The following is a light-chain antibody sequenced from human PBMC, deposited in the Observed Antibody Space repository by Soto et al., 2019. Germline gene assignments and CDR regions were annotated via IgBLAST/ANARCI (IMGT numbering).Light chain of an antibody. CDR1: SSNIGAGYD. Sequence: CAGSSSNIGAGYDVHWYQQFPGTAPKLLIYGNTNRPSGVPDRFSGSKSGTSASLAITGLQAEDEADYYCQSYDNSLSGCVFGGGTQLTVL. CDR3: QSYDNSLSGCV. V-gene: IGLV1-40*01. J-gene: IGLJ2*01. CDR2: GNT.